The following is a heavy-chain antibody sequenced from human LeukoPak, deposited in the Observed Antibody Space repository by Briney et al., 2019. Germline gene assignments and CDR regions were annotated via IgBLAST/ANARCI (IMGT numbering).Heavy chain of an antibody. Sequence: PGGSLRLSCAASGFTFTSYGMHWVRQAPGKGLEWVAFIRYDVSKKYYADSVKGRFTISTDKSSHTLYMQMNRLRAKDTVVYLCAKDRYGYGLGDAFDIWGQGTMVTVSS. D-gene: IGHD5-18*01. CDR2: IRYDVSKK. V-gene: IGHV3-30*02. CDR1: GFTFTSYG. J-gene: IGHJ3*02. CDR3: AKDRYGYGLGDAFDI.